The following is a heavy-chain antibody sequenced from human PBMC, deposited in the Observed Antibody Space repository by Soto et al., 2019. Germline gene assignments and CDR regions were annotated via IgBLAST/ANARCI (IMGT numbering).Heavy chain of an antibody. D-gene: IGHD3-3*01. J-gene: IGHJ4*02. CDR2: IFYTGST. V-gene: IGHV4-39*01. Sequence: SETLSLTCTVSGNSLSDRNYYWGWIRQPPGKGLEWIGSIFYTGSTSYSPSLRGRVTISVDTSKNQFSLKVTSVTAADTAIYFCATMTGFLVPTLEADYWGQGALVTVSS. CDR1: GNSLSDRNYY. CDR3: ATMTGFLVPTLEADY.